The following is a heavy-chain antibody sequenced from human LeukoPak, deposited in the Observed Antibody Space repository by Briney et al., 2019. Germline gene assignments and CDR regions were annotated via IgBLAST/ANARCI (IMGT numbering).Heavy chain of an antibody. D-gene: IGHD6-19*01. CDR1: GLTFDVYA. Sequence: PGGSLRLSCAASGLTFDVYAVHWVRQAPGKGLEWVSGITWGNGEIAYADSVKGRFTISRDNAKNSLYLQMNSLRTEDTAVYYCAKSLRNGSGWASDYWGQGTLVTVSS. V-gene: IGHV3-9*01. CDR3: AKSLRNGSGWASDY. CDR2: ITWGNGEI. J-gene: IGHJ4*02.